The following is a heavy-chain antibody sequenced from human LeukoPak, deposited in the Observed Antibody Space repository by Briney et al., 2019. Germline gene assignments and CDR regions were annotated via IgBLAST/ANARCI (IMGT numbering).Heavy chain of an antibody. J-gene: IGHJ5*02. V-gene: IGHV2-5*01. CDR2: IYWNDDK. CDR1: GFSLSTSGVG. CDR3: AHGRGGYKTYNRFDP. D-gene: IGHD1-26*01. Sequence: SGPTLVNPTQTLTLTCTFSGFSLSTSGVGVGWIRQPPGKPLEWLALIYWNDDKRYSPSLKSRLTITKDTSKNQVVLTMTNMDPVDTATYYCAHGRGGYKTYNRFDPWGQGTLVTVSS.